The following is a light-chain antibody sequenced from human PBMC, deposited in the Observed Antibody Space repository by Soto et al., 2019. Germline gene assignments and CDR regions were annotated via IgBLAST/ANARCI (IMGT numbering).Light chain of an antibody. Sequence: EIVLTQSPGTLSLSPGERATLSCRASQSVSSNYLAWYQQKPGQAPKVLIYRASIRATGIPDRFTGSGSGTDFTLTIRSMATEDFAAYYCQQYGSSPLTFGGGTKVDIK. CDR1: QSVSSNY. V-gene: IGKV3-20*01. CDR2: RAS. CDR3: QQYGSSPLT. J-gene: IGKJ4*01.